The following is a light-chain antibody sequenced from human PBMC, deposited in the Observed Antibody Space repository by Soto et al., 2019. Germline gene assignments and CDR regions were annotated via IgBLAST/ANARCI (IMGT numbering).Light chain of an antibody. V-gene: IGKV1-27*01. CDR1: QGITHD. Sequence: DIQMTQSPSSLSASVGDRVTITCRAIQGITHDLAWYQQKPGKVPKLLIYAASSLQSGVPSRFSGSGSGTDFTLTISSLQPEDVATYYCQKYNSARWTFGQGTKVEIK. CDR3: QKYNSARWT. J-gene: IGKJ1*01. CDR2: AAS.